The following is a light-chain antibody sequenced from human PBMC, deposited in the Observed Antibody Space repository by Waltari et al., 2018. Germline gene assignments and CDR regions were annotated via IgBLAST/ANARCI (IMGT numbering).Light chain of an antibody. Sequence: DVVMTQSPLSLPVTLGQPASISCTSGQSLVHSDGNTYLMWFQQGPGQSPRRLISKVSCRGAGVPDRVCGSGSGTDFTTEISRVEAEDVWGYYCMQGTYWPYTFGQGTKLDIK. CDR1: QSLVHSDGNTY. CDR2: KVS. J-gene: IGKJ2*01. V-gene: IGKV2-30*02. CDR3: MQGTYWPYT.